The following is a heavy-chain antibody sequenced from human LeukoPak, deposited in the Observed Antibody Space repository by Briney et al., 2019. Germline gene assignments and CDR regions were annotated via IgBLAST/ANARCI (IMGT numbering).Heavy chain of an antibody. Sequence: SETLSLTCTVSGGSISSYYWSWIRQPAGKGLEWIGRIYTSGSTTYKPSLKSRVTMSVDTSKNHCSLKLSSVPAADTAVYYCARVGRSTSFDYWGQGTLVTVSS. J-gene: IGHJ4*02. D-gene: IGHD2-2*01. CDR3: ARVGRSTSFDY. CDR2: IYTSGST. CDR1: GGSISSYY. V-gene: IGHV4-4*07.